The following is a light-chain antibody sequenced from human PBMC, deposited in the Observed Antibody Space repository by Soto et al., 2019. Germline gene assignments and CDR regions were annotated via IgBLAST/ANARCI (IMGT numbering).Light chain of an antibody. Sequence: QSVLTQSPSASGTPGQRVTISCSGSSSNIGSNTVNWYQQLPGTAPKLLIYSNNQRPSGVPDRFSGSKSGTSASLAISGLQSEDEADYYCAAWDDSLKMVFGTGTKVTVL. J-gene: IGLJ1*01. V-gene: IGLV1-44*01. CDR3: AAWDDSLKMV. CDR2: SNN. CDR1: SSNIGSNT.